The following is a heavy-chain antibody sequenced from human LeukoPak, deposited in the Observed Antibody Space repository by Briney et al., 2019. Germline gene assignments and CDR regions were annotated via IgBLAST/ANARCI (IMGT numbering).Heavy chain of an antibody. J-gene: IGHJ4*02. D-gene: IGHD6-13*01. CDR3: AVPPSTSITLGIAAVQHS. CDR2: ISGSGGST. CDR1: GFTFSSYA. Sequence: GGSLRLSCAASGFTFSSYAMSWVRQAPGKGLEWVSAISGSGGSTYYADSVKGRFTISRDNSKNTLYLQMNSLRAEDTAVYYCAVPPSTSITLGIAAVQHSWGQGTLVTVSS. V-gene: IGHV3-23*01.